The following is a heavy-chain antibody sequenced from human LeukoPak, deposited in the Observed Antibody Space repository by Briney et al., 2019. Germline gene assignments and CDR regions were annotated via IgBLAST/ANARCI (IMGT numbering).Heavy chain of an antibody. CDR3: AKDPRDHSYGWSWRYFDY. CDR2: TSSSDAGT. CDR1: GFPLSSYA. Sequence: GGSLRLSCAVSGFPLSSYAMSWVRQAPGKGLEWVSATSSSDAGTYYADSVKGRFTISRDNSKNTLYLQMNSLRAEDTAVYYCAKDPRDHSYGWSWRYFDYWGQGTLVTVSS. V-gene: IGHV3-23*01. D-gene: IGHD5-18*01. J-gene: IGHJ4*02.